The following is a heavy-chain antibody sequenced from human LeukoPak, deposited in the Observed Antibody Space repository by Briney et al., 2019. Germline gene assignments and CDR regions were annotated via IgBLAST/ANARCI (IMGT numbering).Heavy chain of an antibody. V-gene: IGHV1-8*03. J-gene: IGHJ4*02. CDR2: MNPNSGYT. Sequence: ASVKVSCKASGYTFTTYDINWVRQATGQGLEWMGWMNPNSGYTGFAQKFQGRVTITRDTSISTAYMELSSLRSEDTAVYYCARVDRSIDHWGQGTLVTVSS. D-gene: IGHD3-22*01. CDR1: GYTFTTYD. CDR3: ARVDRSIDH.